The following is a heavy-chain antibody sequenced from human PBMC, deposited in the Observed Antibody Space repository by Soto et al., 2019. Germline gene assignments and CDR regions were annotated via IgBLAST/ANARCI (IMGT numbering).Heavy chain of an antibody. D-gene: IGHD2-2*01. CDR1: VFTFISYA. CDR3: VKESSTTIFNY. V-gene: IGHV3-64D*06. CDR2: ISSNGCST. Sequence: GTLRLSCSASVFTFISYAMNWVRQAPGKGLEYVSAISSNGCSTYYADSVKGRFTISRDNSKNTLYLQMSSLRAEDTAVYYCVKESSTTIFNYWGQGTLVTVSS. J-gene: IGHJ4*02.